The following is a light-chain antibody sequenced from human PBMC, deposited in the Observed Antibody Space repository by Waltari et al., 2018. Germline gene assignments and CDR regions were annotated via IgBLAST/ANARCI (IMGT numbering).Light chain of an antibody. CDR3: YSATDNNVI. CDR2: KDN. J-gene: IGLJ2*01. Sequence: SYELTQPSSVSVSPGQTARIACSGDVVGTENGRWLQQKAGQAPVLVIYKDNERPSGIPERFSGASSGTTVTLTISGAQLDDEADYYCYSATDNNVIFGGGTKLTVL. CDR1: VVGTEN. V-gene: IGLV3-27*01.